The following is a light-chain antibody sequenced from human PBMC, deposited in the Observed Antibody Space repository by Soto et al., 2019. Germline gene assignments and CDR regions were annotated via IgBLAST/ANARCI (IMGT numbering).Light chain of an antibody. CDR2: NAS. J-gene: IGKJ1*01. CDR3: QQRYRWPET. Sequence: EIVSTQSPGTLSLSPGERATLSCRASQSVTNFLAWYQQKPGQSPSLLIYNASHRATGIPARFSGSGSGTDFTLTISSLEPEDFAVYYCQQRYRWPETFGQGTKVDIK. V-gene: IGKV3-11*01. CDR1: QSVTNF.